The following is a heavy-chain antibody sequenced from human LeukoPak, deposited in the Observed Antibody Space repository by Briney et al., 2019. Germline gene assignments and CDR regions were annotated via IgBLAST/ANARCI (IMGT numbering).Heavy chain of an antibody. CDR1: GYTFTGYY. CDR3: ARVGYSGSYRSDAFDI. J-gene: IGHJ3*02. Sequence: ASVKVSCKASGYTFTGYYMHWVRQAPGQGLEWMGWISAYNGNTNYAQKLQGRVTMTTDTSTSTAYMELRSLRSDDTAVYYCARVGYSGSYRSDAFDIWGQGTMVTVSS. CDR2: ISAYNGNT. D-gene: IGHD1-26*01. V-gene: IGHV1-18*04.